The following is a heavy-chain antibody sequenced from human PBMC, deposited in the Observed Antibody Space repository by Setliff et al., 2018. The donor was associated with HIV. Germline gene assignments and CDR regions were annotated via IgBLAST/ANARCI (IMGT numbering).Heavy chain of an antibody. V-gene: IGHV4-39*01. CDR3: ARHDTEYSSYSIDY. D-gene: IGHD6-6*01. CDR1: GGSISTATFY. CDR2: IYYSGSTYYYGGST. J-gene: IGHJ4*02. Sequence: SETLSLTCAVSGGSISTATFYWGWIRQPPGKGLEWIGFIYYSGSTYYYGGSTYYNPSLKSRVTISVDTSKNQFSLKLSSVTAADTAVYYCARHDTEYSSYSIDYWGQRNLVTVSS.